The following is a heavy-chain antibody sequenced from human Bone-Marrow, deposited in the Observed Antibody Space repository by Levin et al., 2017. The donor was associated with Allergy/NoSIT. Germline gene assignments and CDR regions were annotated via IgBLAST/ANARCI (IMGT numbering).Heavy chain of an antibody. CDR3: TKAIGGWYQGAVDI. D-gene: IGHD6-19*01. CDR1: GFTFDDYA. V-gene: IGHV3-9*01. Sequence: GGSLRLSCAASGFTFDDYAMHWVRQAPGKGLEWVSGISWNSGSIGYADSVKGRFTISRDNAKNSLYLQMNSLRAEDTALYYCTKAIGGWYQGAVDIWGQGTMVTVSA. CDR2: ISWNSGSI. J-gene: IGHJ3*02.